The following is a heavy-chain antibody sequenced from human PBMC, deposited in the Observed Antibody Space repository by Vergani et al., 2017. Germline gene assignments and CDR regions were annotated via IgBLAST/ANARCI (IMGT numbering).Heavy chain of an antibody. Sequence: QVQLQESGPGLVKPSQTLPLTCTVSGGSISSGSYYWSWIRQPAGKGLEWIGRIYTSGSTNYNPSLKSRVTISVDTSKNQFSLKLSSVTAADTAVYYCASSEVYSSSSSFDYCGQGTLVTVSS. V-gene: IGHV4-61*02. CDR3: ASSEVYSSSSSFDY. CDR1: GGSISSGSYY. D-gene: IGHD6-13*01. CDR2: IYTSGST. J-gene: IGHJ4*02.